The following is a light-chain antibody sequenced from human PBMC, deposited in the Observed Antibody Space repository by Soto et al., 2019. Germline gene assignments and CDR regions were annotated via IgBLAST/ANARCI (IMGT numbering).Light chain of an antibody. Sequence: DIPIAPVPFTLAASVGDRVTISCRASQSISSWLAWYQQKPGKAPKLLIYKASSLESGVPSRFSGSGSETEFTLTISSLQPDDFATYYCQQYNSYSTFGQGTKVDIK. CDR2: KAS. CDR1: QSISSW. V-gene: IGKV1-5*03. J-gene: IGKJ1*01. CDR3: QQYNSYST.